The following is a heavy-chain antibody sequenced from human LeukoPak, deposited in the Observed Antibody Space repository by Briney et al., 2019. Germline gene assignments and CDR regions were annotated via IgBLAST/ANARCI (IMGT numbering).Heavy chain of an antibody. CDR2: IKQDGSEK. Sequence: GGSLRLSCAASGFTFSSYAMSWIRQAPGKGLEWVANIKQDGSEKYYVDSVKGRFTISRDNAKNSLYLQMNSLRAEDTAVYYCAKDDGAGSYYNVMVVDFWGQGTLVTVSS. J-gene: IGHJ4*02. D-gene: IGHD3-10*01. V-gene: IGHV3-7*01. CDR3: AKDDGAGSYYNVMVVDF. CDR1: GFTFSSYA.